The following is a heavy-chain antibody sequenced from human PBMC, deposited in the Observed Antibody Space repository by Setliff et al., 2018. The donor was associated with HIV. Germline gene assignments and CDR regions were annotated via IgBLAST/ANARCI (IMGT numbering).Heavy chain of an antibody. CDR3: ARSRMATVLIRNWIDP. Sequence: PSETLSLTCTVSGGSLSGYYWTWIRQPPGKGLEWIGEINHSGSTNYNPSLKSRVTISIDTSKNQFSLKLSSATAADTAMYYCARSRMATVLIRNWIDPWGQGSLVTVSS. J-gene: IGHJ5*02. D-gene: IGHD4-4*01. CDR1: GGSLSGYY. CDR2: INHSGST. V-gene: IGHV4-34*01.